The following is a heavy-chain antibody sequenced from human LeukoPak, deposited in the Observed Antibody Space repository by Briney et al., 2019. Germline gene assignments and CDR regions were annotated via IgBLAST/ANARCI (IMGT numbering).Heavy chain of an antibody. J-gene: IGHJ5*02. D-gene: IGHD3-22*01. V-gene: IGHV3-21*01. CDR2: ISSSSSYI. CDR3: AREVDYFDSSNFYPHLRFDP. CDR1: GFTFSSYS. Sequence: GGSLRLSCAASGFTFSSYSMNWVRQAPGKGLEWVSSISSSSSYIYYADSVKGRFTISRDNAKNSLYLQMNSLRAEDTAVYYCAREVDYFDSSNFYPHLRFDPWGQGTLVVVSS.